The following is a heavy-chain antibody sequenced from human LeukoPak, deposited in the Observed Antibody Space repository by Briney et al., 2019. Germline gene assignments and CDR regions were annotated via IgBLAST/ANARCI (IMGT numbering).Heavy chain of an antibody. V-gene: IGHV1-69*05. CDR3: ARLPIVGATWRFDY. CDR1: GGTFSSYA. D-gene: IGHD1-26*01. Sequence: ASVKVSCKASGGTFSSYAISLVRQAPGQGLEWMGRIIPIFGTANYAQKFQGRVTITTDESTSTAYMELSSLRSEDTAVYYCARLPIVGATWRFDYWGQGTLVTVSS. CDR2: IIPIFGTA. J-gene: IGHJ4*02.